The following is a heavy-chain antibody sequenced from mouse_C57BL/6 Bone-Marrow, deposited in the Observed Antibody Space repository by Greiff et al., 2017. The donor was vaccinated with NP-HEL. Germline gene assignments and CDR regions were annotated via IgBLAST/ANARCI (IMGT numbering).Heavy chain of an antibody. Sequence: VQLQQSGAELVRPGASVKLSCKASGYTFTSYGISWVKQRTGQGLEWIGEIYPRSGNTYYNEKFKGKATLTADKSSSTAYMELRSLTSEDSAVYFCARTYYYGSTLYWYFDVWGTGTTVTVSS. D-gene: IGHD1-1*01. CDR1: GYTFTSYG. V-gene: IGHV1-81*01. CDR2: IYPRSGNT. J-gene: IGHJ1*03. CDR3: ARTYYYGSTLYWYFDV.